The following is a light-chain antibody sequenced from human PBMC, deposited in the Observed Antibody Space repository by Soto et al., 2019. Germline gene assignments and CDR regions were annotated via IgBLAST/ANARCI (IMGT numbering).Light chain of an antibody. CDR3: ATWDSSLSAWL. CDR1: SSNIGNNY. V-gene: IGLV1-51*01. Sequence: QSVLTQPLSVSAAPGQKVTISCSGGSSNIGNNYVSWYQQVAGTTPKLLIFDNNKRPSGIPDRFSGSKSGTSATLGIAGLQTGDAADYYCATWDSSLSAWLFGGGTKLTVL. J-gene: IGLJ3*02. CDR2: DNN.